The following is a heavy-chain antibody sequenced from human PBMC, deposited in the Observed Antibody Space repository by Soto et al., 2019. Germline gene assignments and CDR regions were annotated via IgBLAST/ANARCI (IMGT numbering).Heavy chain of an antibody. CDR2: IIGNDGST. D-gene: IGHD4-17*01. CDR3: TKDKWPDGVWDFDY. CDR1: GFTFNLYT. J-gene: IGHJ4*02. V-gene: IGHV3-23*01. Sequence: GGSLRLSCAASGFTFNLYTMTWVRQTPGKGLEWVSSIIGNDGSTYYADAVKGRFTISRDNSKNMLYLQMNSLRVDDTAIYYCTKDKWPDGVWDFDYWGQGTLVTVSS.